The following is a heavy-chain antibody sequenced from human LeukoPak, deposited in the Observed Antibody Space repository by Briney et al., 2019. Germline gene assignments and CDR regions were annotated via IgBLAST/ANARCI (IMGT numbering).Heavy chain of an antibody. CDR1: GFTFDDYA. CDR3: AKDIDPIAAAGTFAFDI. J-gene: IGHJ3*02. D-gene: IGHD6-13*01. Sequence: PGGSLRLSCAASGFTFDDYAMHWVRQAPGKGLEWVSGISWNSGSIGYADSVKGRFTISRDNAKNSLYLQMNSLRAEDTALYYCAKDIDPIAAAGTFAFDIWGQGTMVTVSS. V-gene: IGHV3-9*01. CDR2: ISWNSGSI.